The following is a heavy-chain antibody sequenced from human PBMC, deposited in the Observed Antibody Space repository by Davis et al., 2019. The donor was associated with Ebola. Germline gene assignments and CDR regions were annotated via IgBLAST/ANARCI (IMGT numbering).Heavy chain of an antibody. CDR1: GFMFSAYS. Sequence: PGGSLRLSCAASGFMFSAYSMNWVRQAPGKGLEWVSGIGSSSEYIYYADSLKGRFTVSRDNAKKSLFLQMDNLRAEDTAVYYCRAAQEAFEIWGQGTMVTVSS. J-gene: IGHJ3*02. V-gene: IGHV3-21*01. CDR3: RAAQEAFEI. CDR2: IGSSSEYI. D-gene: IGHD2-15*01.